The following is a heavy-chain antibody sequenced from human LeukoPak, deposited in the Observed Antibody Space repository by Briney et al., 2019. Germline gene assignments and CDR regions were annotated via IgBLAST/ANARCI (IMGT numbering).Heavy chain of an antibody. J-gene: IGHJ4*02. V-gene: IGHV4-31*03. CDR2: ITYSGNT. D-gene: IGHD1-20*01. CDR3: ARAPINWNAFDY. Sequence: SQTLSLTCTVSGGSISSGPYYWIWIRQHPGKGLEWIGYITYSGNTYYYPALNSRVTVSLDTSRTQFSLKLSSVTAADTAVYYCARAPINWNAFDYWGQGTLVTVSS. CDR1: GGSISSGPYY.